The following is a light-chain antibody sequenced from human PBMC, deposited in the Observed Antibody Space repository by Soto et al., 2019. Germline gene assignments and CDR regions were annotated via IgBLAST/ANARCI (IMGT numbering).Light chain of an antibody. CDR3: QQYGSTPQT. V-gene: IGKV3-20*01. CDR2: GAS. CDR1: HSVSSSF. Sequence: DIVLTQSPGTLSLSSGERATLSCSARHSVSSSFLAWYQQKPGQAPRLLIYGASDRAPGIPDRFTGSGSGTDFTLIISRLEPEDFAVYYCQQYGSTPQTFGQGTKVDIK. J-gene: IGKJ1*01.